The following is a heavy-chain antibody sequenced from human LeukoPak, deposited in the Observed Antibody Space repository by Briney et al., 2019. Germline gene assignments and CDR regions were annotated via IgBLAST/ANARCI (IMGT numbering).Heavy chain of an antibody. D-gene: IGHD3-22*01. V-gene: IGHV1-18*01. J-gene: IGHJ4*02. Sequence: GASVKVSCKASGYTFTSYGISWVRQAPGQGLEWMGWISAYNGNTNYAQKLQGRVTMTTDTSTSTVYMELSSLRSEDTAVYYRARAPLQIVAQDYWGQGTLVTVSS. CDR2: ISAYNGNT. CDR3: ARAPLQIVAQDY. CDR1: GYTFTSYG.